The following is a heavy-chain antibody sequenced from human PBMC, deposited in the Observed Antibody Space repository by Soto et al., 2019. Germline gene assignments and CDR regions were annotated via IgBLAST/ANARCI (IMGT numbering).Heavy chain of an antibody. Sequence: ASVKVSCKASGGTFSSYAISWVRQAPGQGLEWMGGIIPIFGTANYAQKFQGRVTITADESTSTAYMELSSLRSEDTAVYYCARPRAGSSYYDCSDQRSLGAVSS. V-gene: IGHV1-69*13. CDR3: ARPRAGSSYYDC. D-gene: IGHD3-10*01. CDR2: IIPIFGTA. CDR1: GGTFSSYA. J-gene: IGHJ4*02.